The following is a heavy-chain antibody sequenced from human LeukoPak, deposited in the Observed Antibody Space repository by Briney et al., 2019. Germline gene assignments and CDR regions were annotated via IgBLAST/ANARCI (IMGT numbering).Heavy chain of an antibody. D-gene: IGHD6-19*01. Sequence: PSQTLSLTRTVSGGSISSGGYYWSWIRQHPGKGLEWIGYIYYSGSTYYNPSLKSRVTISVDTSKNQFSLKLSSVTAADTAVYYCARSGGSDDAFDIWGQGTMVTVSS. CDR3: ARSGGSDDAFDI. CDR1: GGSISSGGYY. V-gene: IGHV4-31*03. CDR2: IYYSGST. J-gene: IGHJ3*02.